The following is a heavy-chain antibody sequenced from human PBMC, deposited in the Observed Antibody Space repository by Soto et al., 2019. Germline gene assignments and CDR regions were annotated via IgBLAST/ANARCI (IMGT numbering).Heavy chain of an antibody. CDR3: ARDRLVPYGYGMDV. CDR1: GFTFRSYG. D-gene: IGHD2-2*01. J-gene: IGHJ6*02. Sequence: PGGSLRLSCAASGFTFRSYGIHWVCQAPGKGLEWVALIWFDGSKKYYVDSVKGRFAVSRDNSKNTLYLQMNSLRVEDTAVYYCARDRLVPYGYGMDVWGQGTTVTVS. CDR2: IWFDGSKK. V-gene: IGHV3-33*01.